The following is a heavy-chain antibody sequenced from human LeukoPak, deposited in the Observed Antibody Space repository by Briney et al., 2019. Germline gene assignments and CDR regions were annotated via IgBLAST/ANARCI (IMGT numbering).Heavy chain of an antibody. J-gene: IGHJ4*02. CDR3: ARVYDFWSGYYPNGGFDY. CDR1: GFTFSSYW. V-gene: IGHV3-7*01. Sequence: GGSLRLSCAASGFTFSSYWMSWVRRAPGKGLEWVANIKQDGSEKYYVDSVKGRFTISRGNAKNSLYLQMNSLRAEDTAVYYCARVYDFWSGYYPNGGFDYWGQGTLVTVSS. D-gene: IGHD3-3*01. CDR2: IKQDGSEK.